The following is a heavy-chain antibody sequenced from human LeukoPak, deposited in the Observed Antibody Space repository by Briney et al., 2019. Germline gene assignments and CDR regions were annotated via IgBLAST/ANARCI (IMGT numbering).Heavy chain of an antibody. Sequence: GGSLRLSCAASGFTVSSSYMSWVRQAPGEGLEWVSLIYSGGSTYYAASVKGRFAISRDNSKNTLYLQMNSLRAEDTAVYYCAKMYQLHNWFDPWGQGTLVTVSS. CDR3: AKMYQLHNWFDP. D-gene: IGHD2-2*01. CDR1: GFTVSSSY. CDR2: IYSGGST. J-gene: IGHJ5*02. V-gene: IGHV3-53*01.